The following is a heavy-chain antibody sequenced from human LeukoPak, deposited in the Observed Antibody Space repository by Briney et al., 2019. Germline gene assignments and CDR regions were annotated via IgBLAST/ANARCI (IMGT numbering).Heavy chain of an antibody. CDR2: IHDSGST. D-gene: IGHD4-23*01. J-gene: IGHJ5*02. Sequence: SQTLSLTCTVSGGSISSGDYHWNWIRQTPGKGLEWIGFIHDSGSTLYNPSLKSRIIISRDVSRNQFSLKLSSVTAADTAVYFCARSGDYGGDSNWFDPWGQGTLVTVSS. V-gene: IGHV4-30-4*01. CDR1: GGSISSGDYH. CDR3: ARSGDYGGDSNWFDP.